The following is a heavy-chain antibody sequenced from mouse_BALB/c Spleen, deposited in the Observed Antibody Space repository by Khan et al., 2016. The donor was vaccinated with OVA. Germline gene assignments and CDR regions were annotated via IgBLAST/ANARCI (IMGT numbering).Heavy chain of an antibody. CDR3: ARFRTIYFDY. J-gene: IGHJ2*01. CDR1: GFTFSDYY. CDR2: ISNGGGDT. Sequence: EVELVESGGGLMQPGGSLTLSCATSGFTFSDYYMYWVRQTPEKRLEWVAYISNGGGDTYYSDTIKGRFTISRDNARNTLYLQMSRLKSEDTAMYYCARFRTIYFDYWGQGTTLPVSS. V-gene: IGHV5-12*02.